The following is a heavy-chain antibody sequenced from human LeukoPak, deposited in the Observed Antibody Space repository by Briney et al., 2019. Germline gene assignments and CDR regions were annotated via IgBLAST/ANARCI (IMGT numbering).Heavy chain of an antibody. CDR1: GFTFSSYA. J-gene: IGHJ5*02. CDR2: LSGSGGST. D-gene: IGHD4-17*01. CDR3: AKDGIFDYGDYRVSNWFDP. Sequence: GGSLRLSCAASGFTFSSYAMSWVRQAPGKGREWVSALSGSGGSTYYPGSVKGRFTISRDNSKNTLYLQMNSLRAEDTAVYYCAKDGIFDYGDYRVSNWFDPWGQGTLVTVSS. V-gene: IGHV3-23*01.